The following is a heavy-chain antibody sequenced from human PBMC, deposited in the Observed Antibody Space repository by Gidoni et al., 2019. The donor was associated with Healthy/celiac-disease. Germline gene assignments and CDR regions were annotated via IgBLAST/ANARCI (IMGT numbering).Heavy chain of an antibody. CDR2: ILPICSTA. CDR3: ARRHVATMVRGVISGGDYYYGMAV. D-gene: IGHD3-10*01. Sequence: QVQLVQSGAEVKKPGSSVKVSCKASGGTFISYAISWVRQAPGQGLAWMGGILPICSTATYAQTVQVVFTITADKSTSTAYVELSSRISEDTAVYYCARRHVATMVRGVISGGDYYYGMAVWGQGPTVTVSS. CDR1: GGTFISYA. J-gene: IGHJ6*02. V-gene: IGHV1-69*06.